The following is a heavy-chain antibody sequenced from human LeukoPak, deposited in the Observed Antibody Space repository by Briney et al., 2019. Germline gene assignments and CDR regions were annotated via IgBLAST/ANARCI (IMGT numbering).Heavy chain of an antibody. Sequence: GGSLRLSCAASGFTFSSYSMNWVRQAPGKGLEWVSYIRSSSSTIYYADSVKGRFTISKDNAKNSLYLQMNSLRAEDTAVYYCARDYYDSSGSDAFDIWGQGTMVTVSS. J-gene: IGHJ3*02. CDR1: GFTFSSYS. D-gene: IGHD3-22*01. CDR2: IRSSSSTI. CDR3: ARDYYDSSGSDAFDI. V-gene: IGHV3-48*04.